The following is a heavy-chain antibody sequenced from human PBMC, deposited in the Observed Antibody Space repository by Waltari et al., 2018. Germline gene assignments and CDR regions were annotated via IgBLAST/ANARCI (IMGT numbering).Heavy chain of an antibody. D-gene: IGHD3-22*01. V-gene: IGHV4-59*11. CDR1: GGSISSHY. CDR3: ARGGGFDTSGYYAFDI. CDR2: SYYSGRT. J-gene: IGHJ3*02. Sequence: QVQLQESGPGLVKPSETLSLTCAVSGGSISSHYWSWIRQPPGKGLVWVWYSYYSGRTPYNPSLKSRVTVSVDTSKDQCSLRLTSVTAADSAIYYCARGGGFDTSGYYAFDIWGQGTMVIVSS.